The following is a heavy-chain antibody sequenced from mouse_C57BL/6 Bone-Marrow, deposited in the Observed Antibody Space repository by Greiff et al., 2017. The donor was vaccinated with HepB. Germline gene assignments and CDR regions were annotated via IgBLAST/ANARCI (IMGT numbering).Heavy chain of an antibody. CDR1: GYAFTNYL. D-gene: IGHD2-10*01. J-gene: IGHJ3*01. V-gene: IGHV1-54*01. Sequence: VQRVESGAELVRPGTSVKVSCKASGYAFTNYLIEWVKQRPGQGLEWIGVINPGSGGTNYNEKFKGKATLTADKSSSTAYMQLSSLTSEDSAVYFCARNLLSEAWFAYWGQGTLVTVSA. CDR2: INPGSGGT. CDR3: ARNLLSEAWFAY.